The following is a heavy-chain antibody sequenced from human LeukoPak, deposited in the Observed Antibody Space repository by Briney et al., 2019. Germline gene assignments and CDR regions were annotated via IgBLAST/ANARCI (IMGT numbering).Heavy chain of an antibody. V-gene: IGHV3-33*01. Sequence: GGSLRLSCAASGFTFSSYGMHWVRQAPGKGLEWVAVIWYDGSNKYYADSVKGRFTISRDNSKNTLYLQMNSLRAEDTAVYYCARERGSADYYYGMDVWGQGTTVIVSS. D-gene: IGHD3-10*01. CDR1: GFTFSSYG. CDR3: ARERGSADYYYGMDV. CDR2: IWYDGSNK. J-gene: IGHJ6*02.